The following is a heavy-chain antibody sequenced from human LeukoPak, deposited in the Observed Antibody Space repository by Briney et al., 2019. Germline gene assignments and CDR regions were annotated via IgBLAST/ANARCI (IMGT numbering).Heavy chain of an antibody. CDR3: ARALWFGDSLRSAY. CDR2: IIPILGIA. Sequence: GASVKVSCKASGGTFSSYAISWVRQAPGQGLEWMGRIIPILGIANYAQKFQGRVTITADKSTSTAYMELSSLRSEDTAVYYCARALWFGDSLRSAYWGQGTLVTVSS. J-gene: IGHJ4*02. CDR1: GGTFSSYA. D-gene: IGHD3-10*01. V-gene: IGHV1-69*04.